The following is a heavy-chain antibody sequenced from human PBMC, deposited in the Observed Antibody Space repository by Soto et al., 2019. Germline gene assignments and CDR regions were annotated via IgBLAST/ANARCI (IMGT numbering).Heavy chain of an antibody. CDR1: GFTFSSYG. J-gene: IGHJ4*02. CDR3: AKGSLATISDLAY. CDR2: ISYDGSNK. V-gene: IGHV3-30*18. D-gene: IGHD5-12*01. Sequence: QVQLVESGGGVVQPGRSLRLSCAASGFTFSSYGMHWVRQAPGKGLEWVAVISYDGSNKYYADSVKGRFTISRDNSKNTLYLQMNSLRAEDTAVYYCAKGSLATISDLAYWGQGTLVTVSS.